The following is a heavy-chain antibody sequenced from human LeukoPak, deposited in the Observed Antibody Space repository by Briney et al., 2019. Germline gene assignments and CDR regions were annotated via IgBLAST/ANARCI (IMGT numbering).Heavy chain of an antibody. V-gene: IGHV5-51*01. CDR3: ARRLSIGRTFDY. D-gene: IGHD1-1*01. CDR2: IYPGDSDT. J-gene: IGHJ4*02. Sequence: ASVKVSCKASGYTFTSYWIGWVRQMPGKGLEWMGIIYPGDSDTRYSPSFQGQVTISADKSISTAYLQWSSLKASDTAMYYCARRLSIGRTFDYWGQGTLVTVSS. CDR1: GYTFTSYW.